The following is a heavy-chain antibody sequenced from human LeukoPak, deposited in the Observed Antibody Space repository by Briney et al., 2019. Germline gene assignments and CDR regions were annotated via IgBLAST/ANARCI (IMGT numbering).Heavy chain of an antibody. D-gene: IGHD3-10*01. Sequence: GESLRLSCVASGFTLDRYAMHWVRQAPGKGLEWVAGFSLDTDRIDYADSVKGRFTVSKDDAKKTLYLQMNNLRTEDTALYFCTKDITPGGADVWGQGTTVTVSS. CDR2: FSLDTDRI. CDR3: TKDITPGGADV. CDR1: GFTLDRYA. V-gene: IGHV3-9*01. J-gene: IGHJ6*02.